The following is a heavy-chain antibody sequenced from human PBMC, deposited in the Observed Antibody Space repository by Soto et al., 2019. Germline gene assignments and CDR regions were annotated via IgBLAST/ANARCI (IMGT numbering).Heavy chain of an antibody. CDR2: ISVYNGNT. Sequence: QVKLVQSGTEVKKPGASLKVSCKASGYNFATSGISWVRQAPGQGLEWMGWISVYNGNTNYDQKLHDRVTMTTDTSTTTAYLELRSLRSDDTAVYYCARAGQYYDSSGYVNWGQGTLVTVSS. J-gene: IGHJ4*02. CDR1: GYNFATSG. CDR3: ARAGQYYDSSGYVN. D-gene: IGHD3-22*01. V-gene: IGHV1-18*01.